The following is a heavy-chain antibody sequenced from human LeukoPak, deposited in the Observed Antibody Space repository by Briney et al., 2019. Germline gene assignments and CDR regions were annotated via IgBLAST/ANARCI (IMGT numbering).Heavy chain of an antibody. CDR1: GFTFSSYG. CDR3: ARGNDYVYYYMDV. Sequence: TGGSLRLSCAASGFTFSSYGMHWVRQAPGKGLEGVAVIWYDGSNKYYADSVKGRFTISRDNSKNTLYLQMNSLRAEDTAVYYCARGNDYVYYYMDVWGKGTTVTVSS. CDR2: IWYDGSNK. J-gene: IGHJ6*03. V-gene: IGHV3-33*01.